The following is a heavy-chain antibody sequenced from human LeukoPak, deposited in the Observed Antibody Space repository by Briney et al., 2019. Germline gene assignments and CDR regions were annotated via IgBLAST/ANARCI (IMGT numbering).Heavy chain of an antibody. V-gene: IGHV1-2*06. CDR2: INPNSGGT. CDR1: GYTFTGYY. CDR3: ARDWDYYYDSSGYLDS. J-gene: IGHJ4*02. Sequence: ASVKVSCKASGYTFTGYYMHWVRQAPGQGLEWMGRINPNSGGTNYAQKFQGRVTMTRDTSISTAYMELSRLRSGDTAVYYCARDWDYYYDSSGYLDSWGQGTLVTVSS. D-gene: IGHD3-22*01.